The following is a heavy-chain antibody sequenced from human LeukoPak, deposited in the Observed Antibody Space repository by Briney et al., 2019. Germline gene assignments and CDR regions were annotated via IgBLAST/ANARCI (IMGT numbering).Heavy chain of an antibody. J-gene: IGHJ4*02. Sequence: PGRSLRLSCAASGFTFSSYAMHWVRQAPGKGLEWVAVISYDGSNKYYADSVKGRFTISRDNSKNTLYLQMNSLRAEDTAVYYCARSGGRITILGGGFDYWGQGTLVTDSS. V-gene: IGHV3-30-3*01. CDR3: ARSGGRITILGGGFDY. CDR1: GFTFSSYA. CDR2: ISYDGSNK. D-gene: IGHD3-3*01.